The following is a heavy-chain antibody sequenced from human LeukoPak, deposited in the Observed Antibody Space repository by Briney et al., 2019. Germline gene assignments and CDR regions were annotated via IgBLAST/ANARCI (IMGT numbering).Heavy chain of an antibody. CDR1: GGSISSYY. CDR2: IYYSGST. V-gene: IGHV4-59*08. CDR3: ARHFPYGSGSSYVWFDP. Sequence: PSETLSLTCTVSGGSISSYYWSWIRQPPGKGLEWIGYIYYSGSTNYNPSLKSRVTISVDTSKNQFSLKLSSVTAADTAVYYCARHFPYGSGSSYVWFDPWGQGTLVTVSS. J-gene: IGHJ5*02. D-gene: IGHD3-10*01.